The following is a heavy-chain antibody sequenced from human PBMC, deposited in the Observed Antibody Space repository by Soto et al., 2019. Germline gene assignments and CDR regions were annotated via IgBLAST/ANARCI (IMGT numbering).Heavy chain of an antibody. J-gene: IGHJ5*02. CDR2: IYYSGST. CDR3: ARGLRSYDILTGLNWFDP. Sequence: PSETLSLTCAVYGGSFSGYYWSWIRQHPGKGLEWIGYIYYSGSTYYNPSLKSRVTISVDTSKNQFSLKLSSVTAADTAVYYCARGLRSYDILTGLNWFDPWGQGTLVTVSS. D-gene: IGHD3-9*01. V-gene: IGHV4-31*11. CDR1: GGSFSGYY.